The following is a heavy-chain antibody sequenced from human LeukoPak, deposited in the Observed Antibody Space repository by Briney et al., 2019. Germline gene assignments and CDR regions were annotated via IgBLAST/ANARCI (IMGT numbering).Heavy chain of an antibody. J-gene: IGHJ4*02. CDR3: TRGSYGQTDMGY. D-gene: IGHD3-16*01. CDR2: INHSGSIT. CDR1: GYSY. V-gene: IGHV1-46*01. Sequence: ASVKVSCKASGYSYMHWVRQAPGQGLEWMGVINHSGSITTYAQNFEDRLTMTRDTSTSTVYMELSSLRSDDTAVYYCTRGSYGQTDMGYWGQGTLVAVSS.